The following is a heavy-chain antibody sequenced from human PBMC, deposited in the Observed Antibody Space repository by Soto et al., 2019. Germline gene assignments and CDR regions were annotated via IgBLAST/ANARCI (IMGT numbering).Heavy chain of an antibody. V-gene: IGHV4-39*01. CDR2: IYYSGST. CDR1: GGSISSSSYY. D-gene: IGHD3-3*01. J-gene: IGHJ4*02. Sequence: QLQLQESGPGLVKPSETLSLTCTVSGGSISSSSYYWGWIRQPPGKGLEWIGSIYYSGSTYYNPSLKSRVTISVDTSKNQFSLKLSSVTAADTAVYYCARHGDFWSGYYTGTYFDYWGQGTLVTVSS. CDR3: ARHGDFWSGYYTGTYFDY.